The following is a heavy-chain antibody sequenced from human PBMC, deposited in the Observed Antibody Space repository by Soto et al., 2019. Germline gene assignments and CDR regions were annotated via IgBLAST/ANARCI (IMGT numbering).Heavy chain of an antibody. CDR1: GGSISSSSYY. J-gene: IGHJ4*02. V-gene: IGHV4-39*07. CDR3: ARDKITGLFDY. D-gene: IGHD2-8*02. Sequence: SETLSLTCTVSGGSISSSSYYWAWVRQPPGKGLEWIGYIYYCGSTYYNPSLKSRVTISVDTSKNQFSLKLSSVTATDTAVYYCARDKITGLFDYWGQGTLVTVSS. CDR2: IYYCGST.